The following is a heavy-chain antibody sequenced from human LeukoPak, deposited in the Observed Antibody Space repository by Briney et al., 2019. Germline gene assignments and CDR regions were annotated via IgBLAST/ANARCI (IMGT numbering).Heavy chain of an antibody. CDR1: GYTFTSYA. V-gene: IGHV1-3*01. CDR3: ARAPEVDTYDFWSGYAFDI. D-gene: IGHD3-3*01. Sequence: ASVKVSCKASGYTFTSYAMHWVRQAPGQRLEWMGWINAGNGNTKYSQKFQGRVTITRDTSASTAYMELSSLRSEDTAVYYCARAPEVDTYDFWSGYAFDIWGQGTMVTVSS. CDR2: INAGNGNT. J-gene: IGHJ3*02.